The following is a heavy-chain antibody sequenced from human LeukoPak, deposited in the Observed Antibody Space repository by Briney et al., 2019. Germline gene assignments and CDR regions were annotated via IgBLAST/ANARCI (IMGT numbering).Heavy chain of an antibody. V-gene: IGHV3-30*03. Sequence: PGGSLRLSCAASGFTFSSYGMHWVRQAPGKGLEWVAVISYDGSNKYYADSVKGRFTISRDNSKNTLYLQMNSLRAEDTAVYYCASNPLSSYFDYWGQGTLVTVSS. D-gene: IGHD2/OR15-2a*01. J-gene: IGHJ4*02. CDR2: ISYDGSNK. CDR3: ASNPLSSYFDY. CDR1: GFTFSSYG.